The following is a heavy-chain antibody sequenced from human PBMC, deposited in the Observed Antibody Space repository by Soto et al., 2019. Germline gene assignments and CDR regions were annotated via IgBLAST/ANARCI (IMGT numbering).Heavy chain of an antibody. D-gene: IGHD1-1*01. J-gene: IGHJ5*02. V-gene: IGHV1-18*01. CDR1: GYTFSTYG. CDR2: IGADNGDT. Sequence: QVQLVQSGAEVKKPGASVKVSCKASGYTFSTYGFSWVRQAPGQGLEWMGWIGADNGDTNYAQNFQGRVTMTPDPSKTTSYMELRSLNSDDTAGYFCARDWKGAGGFDPWGQGTLVTVSS. CDR3: ARDWKGAGGFDP.